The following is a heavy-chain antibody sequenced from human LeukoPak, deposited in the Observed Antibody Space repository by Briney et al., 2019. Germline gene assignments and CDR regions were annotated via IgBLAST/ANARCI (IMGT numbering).Heavy chain of an antibody. CDR3: ASQWLLYWYFDL. CDR2: IKQDGSEK. CDR1: GFTFSSYW. D-gene: IGHD6-19*01. V-gene: IGHV3-7*01. J-gene: IGHJ2*01. Sequence: GSLRLSCAASGFTFSSYWMSWVRQAPGKGLEWVANIKQDGSEKYYVDSVKGRFTISRDNAKNSLYLQMNSLRAKDTAVYYCASQWLLYWYFDLWGRGTLVTVSS.